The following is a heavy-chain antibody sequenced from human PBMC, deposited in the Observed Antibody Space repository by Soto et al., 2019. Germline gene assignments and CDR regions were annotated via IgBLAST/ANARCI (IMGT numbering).Heavy chain of an antibody. J-gene: IGHJ4*02. CDR3: ARESVDNCTYEVD. Sequence: QVQVKESGPGLVKPSETLSLTCTVSGGSISDYSWCWIRQSAGEVLVWLGRISINGNSHYHPSLRSRVTMSIETSKNQFTLNLRSVTAADTAVYYCARESVDNCTYEVDWGQGTLVTVSS. V-gene: IGHV4-4*07. D-gene: IGHD1-7*01. CDR2: ISINGNS. CDR1: GGSISDYS.